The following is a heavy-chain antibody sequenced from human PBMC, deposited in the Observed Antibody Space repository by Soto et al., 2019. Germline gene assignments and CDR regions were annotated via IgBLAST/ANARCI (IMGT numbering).Heavy chain of an antibody. CDR1: GFTFSNYA. CDR3: AKGPRYSSSWYVDY. V-gene: IGHV3-23*01. J-gene: IGHJ4*02. D-gene: IGHD6-13*01. CDR2: ISGNDVST. Sequence: EVKLLESGGGLVQPGGSLRRSCAASGFTFSNYAMSWVRQAPGKGLEWVSEISGNDVSTYYAESVKGRFTISRDNSKNTMSLQMNSLRVEDTAVYSCAKGPRYSSSWYVDYWGQGTLVTVSS.